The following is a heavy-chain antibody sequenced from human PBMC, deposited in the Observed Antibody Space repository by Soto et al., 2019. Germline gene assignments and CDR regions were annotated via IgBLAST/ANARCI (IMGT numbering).Heavy chain of an antibody. CDR2: TYYRSRWYF. CDR3: VRLIGNSLLDS. D-gene: IGHD3-22*01. Sequence: SQTLSLTCDISGDSVSTNTATWDWIRQSPSRGLEWLGRTYYRSRWYFDYAVSVKSRITISPDISNNQVSLQLTSVTPDDTAIYYCVRLIGNSLLDSWGQGTLVTVSS. V-gene: IGHV6-1*01. CDR1: GDSVSTNTAT. J-gene: IGHJ5*01.